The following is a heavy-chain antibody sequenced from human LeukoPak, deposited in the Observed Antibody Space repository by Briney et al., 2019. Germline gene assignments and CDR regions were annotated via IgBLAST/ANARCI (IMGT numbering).Heavy chain of an antibody. V-gene: IGHV4-34*01. D-gene: IGHD1-26*01. CDR3: ARGVNSGYFDY. CDR2: INHSEST. CDR1: GGSFSGYY. Sequence: SETLSLTCAVYGGSFSGYYWSWIRQPPGKGLEWIGEINHSESTKYNPSLKSRVTISVDTSKNQFSLKLTSVTAADTAVYYCARGVNSGYFDYCGQGTLVTVSS. J-gene: IGHJ4*02.